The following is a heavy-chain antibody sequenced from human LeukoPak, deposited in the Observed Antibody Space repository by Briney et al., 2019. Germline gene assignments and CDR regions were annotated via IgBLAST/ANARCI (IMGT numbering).Heavy chain of an antibody. CDR1: GFTFSSDS. CDR2: ISSSSSTI. Sequence: GGSLRLSCAASGFTFSSDSMNWVRQAPGKGLEWVSYISSSSSTIHYADSVKGRFTISRDNAKNSLYLQMNSLRAEDTAMYYCAGERGGYGFYWGQGTLVTVSS. CDR3: AGERGGYGFY. V-gene: IGHV3-48*01. D-gene: IGHD5-12*01. J-gene: IGHJ4*02.